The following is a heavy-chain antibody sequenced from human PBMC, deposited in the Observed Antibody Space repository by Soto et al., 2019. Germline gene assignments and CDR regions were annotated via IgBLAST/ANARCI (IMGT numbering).Heavy chain of an antibody. Sequence: EVQLLESGGGLVQPGGSLRLSCAASGFTFSSYAMSWVRQAPGKGLEWVSAISGSGGSTYYADSVKGRFTISKDNSKNTLYLQMNSLRAEDTAVYYWAKGSTSSGWYWISWGQGTLVNVSS. D-gene: IGHD6-19*01. CDR2: ISGSGGST. CDR3: AKGSTSSGWYWIS. CDR1: GFTFSSYA. V-gene: IGHV3-23*01. J-gene: IGHJ4*02.